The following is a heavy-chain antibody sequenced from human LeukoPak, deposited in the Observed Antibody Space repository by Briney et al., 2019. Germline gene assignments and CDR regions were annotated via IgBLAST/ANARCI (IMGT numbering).Heavy chain of an antibody. Sequence: PGGSLRLSCAASGLTFTSYWMSWVRQAPGKGLEWVANIKQDGSEKYYVDSVKGRFTISRDNAKNSLYLQMNSLRAEDTAVYYCARILRGYSYYFDYWGQGTLVTVSS. V-gene: IGHV3-7*01. J-gene: IGHJ4*02. CDR3: ARILRGYSYYFDY. D-gene: IGHD3-22*01. CDR2: IKQDGSEK. CDR1: GLTFTSYW.